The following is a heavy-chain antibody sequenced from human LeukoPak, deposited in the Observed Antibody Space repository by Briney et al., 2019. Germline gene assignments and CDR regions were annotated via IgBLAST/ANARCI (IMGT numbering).Heavy chain of an antibody. CDR3: ARDTPYSSGWYVH. CDR2: IYSGGST. CDR1: GFTFSNFW. D-gene: IGHD6-19*01. V-gene: IGHV3-53*01. Sequence: GGSLRLSCTASGFTFSNFWMGWVRQAPGKGLEWVSVIYSGGSTYYADSVKGRFTISRDNSKNTLYLQMNSLRAEDTAVYYCARDTPYSSGWYVHWGQGTLVTVSS. J-gene: IGHJ4*02.